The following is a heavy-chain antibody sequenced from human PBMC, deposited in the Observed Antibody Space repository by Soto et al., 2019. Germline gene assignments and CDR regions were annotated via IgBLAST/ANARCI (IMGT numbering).Heavy chain of an antibody. Sequence: PGGSLRLSCAASGFTFSSYAMHWVRQAPGKGLEWVAVISYDGSNKYYADSVKGRFTISRDNSKNTLYLQMNSLRAEDTAVYYCARDPYYGSSGYYFDYWGQGTLVTVSS. J-gene: IGHJ4*02. CDR3: ARDPYYGSSGYYFDY. D-gene: IGHD3-22*01. CDR2: ISYDGSNK. V-gene: IGHV3-30-3*01. CDR1: GFTFSSYA.